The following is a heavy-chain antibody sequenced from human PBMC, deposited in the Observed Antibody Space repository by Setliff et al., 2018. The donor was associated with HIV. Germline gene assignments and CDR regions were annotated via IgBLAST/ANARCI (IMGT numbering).Heavy chain of an antibody. J-gene: IGHJ4*02. CDR3: AAFFVTPLMTQDF. V-gene: IGHV4-34*01. CDR2: VHHTGYL. D-gene: IGHD4-17*01. CDR1: GASVSDYY. Sequence: PSETLSLTCTVSGASVSDYYWSWIRQSPGKGLEWIAEVHHTGYLNYNPSLKSRVTISRDPSTKQFSLKMTSMTAADTAVYYCAAFFVTPLMTQDFWGQGTLVTVSS.